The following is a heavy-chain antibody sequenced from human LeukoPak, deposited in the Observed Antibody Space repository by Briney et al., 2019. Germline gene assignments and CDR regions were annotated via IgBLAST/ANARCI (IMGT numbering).Heavy chain of an antibody. CDR1: GITFSSYN. CDR3: ARVGAQLWPDY. V-gene: IGHV3-48*01. J-gene: IGHJ4*02. D-gene: IGHD5-18*01. CDR2: ISSSSSTI. Sequence: PGGSLRLSCAASGITFSSYNMNWVRQAPGKGLEWVSYISSSSSTIYYADSVKGRFTISRDNAKNSLYLQMHSLRAEDTAVYYCARVGAQLWPDYWGQGTLVTVSS.